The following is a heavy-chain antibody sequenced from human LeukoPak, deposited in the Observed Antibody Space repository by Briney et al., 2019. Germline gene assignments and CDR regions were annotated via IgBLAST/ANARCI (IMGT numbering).Heavy chain of an antibody. D-gene: IGHD2-2*01. CDR3: ARFVVVPAAINYYYYGMDV. V-gene: IGHV1-18*01. CDR1: GGTFSSYA. Sequence: EASVKVSCKASGGTFSSYAISWVRQAPGQGLEWMGWISAYNGNTNYAQKLRGRVTMTTDTSTSTAYMELRSLRSDDTAVYYCARFVVVPAAINYYYYGMDVWGQGTTVTVSS. J-gene: IGHJ6*02. CDR2: ISAYNGNT.